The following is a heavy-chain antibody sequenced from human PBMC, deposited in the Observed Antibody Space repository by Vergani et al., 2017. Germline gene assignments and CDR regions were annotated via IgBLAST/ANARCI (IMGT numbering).Heavy chain of an antibody. CDR3: ARGRPAAMGAPYGMDV. Sequence: DVDLVESGGGFVQPGGSRRLSCAASGFSFRTFSMFWVRQPPGKGLAWVSKISPDGRTTEYADSVRGRFTISRDNSKNTLYLQMNSLRAEDTAVYYCARGRPAAMGAPYGMDVWGQGP. CDR1: GFSFRTFS. V-gene: IGHV3-74*03. D-gene: IGHD2-2*01. J-gene: IGHJ6*02. CDR2: ISPDGRTT.